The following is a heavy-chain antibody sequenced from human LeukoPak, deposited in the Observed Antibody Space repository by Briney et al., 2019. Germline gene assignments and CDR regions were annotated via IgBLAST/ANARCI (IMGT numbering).Heavy chain of an antibody. CDR3: AKEFSEYYSDSSGYYGSFDY. CDR2: ISGSGGST. CDR1: GFTSSSYA. V-gene: IGHV3-23*01. D-gene: IGHD3-22*01. Sequence: GGSLRLSCAASGFTSSSYAMSWVRQAPGKGLEWVSAISGSGGSTYYADSVKGPFTISRDNSKNTLYLQMNSLRAEDTAVYYCAKEFSEYYSDSSGYYGSFDYWGQGTLVTVSS. J-gene: IGHJ4*02.